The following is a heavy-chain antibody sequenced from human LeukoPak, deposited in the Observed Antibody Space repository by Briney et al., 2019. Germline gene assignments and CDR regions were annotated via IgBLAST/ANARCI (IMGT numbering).Heavy chain of an antibody. CDR1: GGSISSYY. D-gene: IGHD5-18*01. J-gene: IGHJ4*02. CDR2: IYYSGTT. CDR3: ARSTGYSYGFGYFDY. Sequence: PSETLSLTCTVSGGSISSYYWSWTRQPPGKGLEWIGYIYYSGTTNYNPSLQSRVTMSVDMSKNQFSLKLSSVTAADTAVYYCARSTGYSYGFGYFDYWGQGTLVTVSS. V-gene: IGHV4-59*01.